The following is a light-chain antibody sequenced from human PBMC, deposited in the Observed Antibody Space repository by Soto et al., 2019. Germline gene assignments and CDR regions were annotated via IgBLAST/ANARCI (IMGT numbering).Light chain of an antibody. CDR2: EVT. Sequence: QSALTQPPSASGSPGQSVTISCTGTSSDIGTYNYVSWYQQHPGKAPKLIIFEVTKRPSGVPDRFSCSKSGNTASLTVSGLQAEDEADYYCSSYAGTSTNVVFGGGTKLTVL. V-gene: IGLV2-8*01. CDR1: SSDIGTYNY. CDR3: SSYAGTSTNVV. J-gene: IGLJ2*01.